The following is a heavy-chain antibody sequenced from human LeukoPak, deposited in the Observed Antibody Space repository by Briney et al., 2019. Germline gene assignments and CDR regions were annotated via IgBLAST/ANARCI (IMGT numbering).Heavy chain of an antibody. J-gene: IGHJ6*03. D-gene: IGHD2-2*01. V-gene: IGHV1-69*04. Sequence: GSSVKVSCKASGGTFSSYAISWVRQAPGQGLEWMGRIIPILGIANYAQKFQGRVTITADESTSTAYMELSSLRSEDTAVYYCARGGVGYCSSTSCPSDYYYYMDVWGKGTMVTVSS. CDR3: ARGGVGYCSSTSCPSDYYYYMDV. CDR2: IIPILGIA. CDR1: GGTFSSYA.